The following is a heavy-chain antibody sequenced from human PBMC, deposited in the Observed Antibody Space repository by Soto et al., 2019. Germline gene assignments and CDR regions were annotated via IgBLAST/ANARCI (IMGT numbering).Heavy chain of an antibody. CDR3: AKDHGSGSYYNFIAWFVP. CDR1: GFTFSSYA. D-gene: IGHD3-10*01. Sequence: PGGSLRLSCAASGFTFSSYAMSWVRQAPGKGLEWVSAISGSGGSTYYADSVKGRFTISRDNSKNTLYLQMNSLRAEDTAVYYYAKDHGSGSYYNFIAWFVPWGQGTLVTVSS. J-gene: IGHJ5*02. CDR2: ISGSGGST. V-gene: IGHV3-23*01.